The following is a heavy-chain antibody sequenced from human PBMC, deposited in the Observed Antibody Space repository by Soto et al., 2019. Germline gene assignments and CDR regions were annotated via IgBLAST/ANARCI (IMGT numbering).Heavy chain of an antibody. CDR2: IYYSGST. D-gene: IGHD3-3*01. CDR3: ASQKGITIFGVVTPIFPYYYYYGMDV. J-gene: IGHJ6*02. V-gene: IGHV4-39*07. CDR1: GGSISSSSYY. Sequence: SETLSLTCTVSGGSISSSSYYWGWIRQPPGKGLEWIGSIYYSGSTYYNPSLKSRVTISVDTSKNQFSLKLSSVTAADTAVYYCASQKGITIFGVVTPIFPYYYYYGMDVWGQGTTVTVSS.